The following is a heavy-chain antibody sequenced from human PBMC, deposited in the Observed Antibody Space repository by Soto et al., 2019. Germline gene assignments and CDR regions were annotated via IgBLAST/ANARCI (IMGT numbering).Heavy chain of an antibody. D-gene: IGHD3-10*01. J-gene: IGHJ3*02. V-gene: IGHV4-34*01. CDR2: INSSGST. CDR3: ARVGFYGPYDAFDI. CDR1: GGTPSGYY. Sequence: SETLSLTCAVYGGTPSGYYWSWIRQPPGKGLEWIGGINSSGSTNYNPSLTSGVSISVDTSKNQFSLKLSSVTAADTAVYYCARVGFYGPYDAFDIWGQGTMVTVS.